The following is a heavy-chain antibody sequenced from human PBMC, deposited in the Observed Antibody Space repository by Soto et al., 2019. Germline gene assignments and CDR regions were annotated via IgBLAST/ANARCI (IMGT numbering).Heavy chain of an antibody. D-gene: IGHD4-17*01. CDR2: IYYSGST. V-gene: IGHV4-30-4*01. Sequence: SETLSLTYTVSGGSISSGDYYWSWIRQPPGKGLEWIGYIYYSGSTYYNPSLKSRVTISVDTSKNQFSLKLSSVTAADTAVYYCARDMYGDYGGNPLPWDYFDYWGQGTLVTVSS. CDR1: GGSISSGDYY. CDR3: ARDMYGDYGGNPLPWDYFDY. J-gene: IGHJ4*02.